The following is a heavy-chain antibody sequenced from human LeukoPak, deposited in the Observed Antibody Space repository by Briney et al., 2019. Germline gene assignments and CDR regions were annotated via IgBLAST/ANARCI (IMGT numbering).Heavy chain of an antibody. D-gene: IGHD6-13*01. J-gene: IGHJ4*02. CDR2: IGSGGTT. CDR3: AKDGGSGNRQQLGY. Sequence: GGSLRLSCAASGFTFSSYTMSWVRQAPGKGLEWVSSIGSGGTTYYADSVKGRFTISRDNSKNTLHLQMTSLRAEDTAVYYCAKDGGSGNRQQLGYWGQGSLVTVSS. CDR1: GFTFSSYT. V-gene: IGHV3-23*01.